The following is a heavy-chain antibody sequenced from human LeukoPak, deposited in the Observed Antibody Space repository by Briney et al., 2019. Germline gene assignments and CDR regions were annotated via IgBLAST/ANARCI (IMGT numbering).Heavy chain of an antibody. Sequence: ASVKVSCKASGYTFTGYYMHWVRQAPGQGLEWMGWINPNSGGTNYAQKFQGRVTMTRDTSISTAYMELSRLRSDDTAVYYCARDEVHYYDSSGYHPWYFDYWGQGTLVTVSS. V-gene: IGHV1-2*02. CDR3: ARDEVHYYDSSGYHPWYFDY. J-gene: IGHJ4*02. CDR1: GYTFTGYY. D-gene: IGHD3-22*01. CDR2: INPNSGGT.